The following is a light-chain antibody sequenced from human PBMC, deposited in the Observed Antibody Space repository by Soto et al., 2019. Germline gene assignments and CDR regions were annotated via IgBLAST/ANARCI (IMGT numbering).Light chain of an antibody. CDR3: SSFTTSTTRDV. Sequence: LTHPASVSGTHGQSITLYCTGTSSDIGGYNNVSWYQQHPGKIPKLIIFEVSTRPSGASNRFSGCKSGNTASLTLSGLHAADEADYYCSSFTTSTTRDVFGRGTKVTV. CDR1: SSDIGGYNN. CDR2: EVS. J-gene: IGLJ1*01. V-gene: IGLV2-14*01.